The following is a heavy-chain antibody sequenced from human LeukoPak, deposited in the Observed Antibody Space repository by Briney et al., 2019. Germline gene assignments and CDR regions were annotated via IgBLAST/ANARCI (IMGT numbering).Heavy chain of an antibody. CDR2: IRSKAYGGTT. D-gene: IGHD1-14*01. CDR1: GFTFGDYA. CDR3: TRDRLRYKYYYYGMDV. V-gene: IGHV3-49*03. Sequence: GGSLRLSCTASGFTFGDYAMSWFRQAPGKGLEWVGLIRSKAYGGTTEYATSVKGRFTISRDDSKSIAYLQMNSLKTEDTAVYYCTRDRLRYKYYYYGMDVWGQGTTVTVSS. J-gene: IGHJ6*02.